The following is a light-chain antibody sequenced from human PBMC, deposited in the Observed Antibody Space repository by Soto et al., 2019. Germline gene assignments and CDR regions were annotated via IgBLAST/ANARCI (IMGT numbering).Light chain of an antibody. CDR2: GAS. V-gene: IGKV3-20*01. Sequence: EVVLTQSPDTLSLSPGERATLSCRASQTVSGTHLAWYQQKSGQTPRLLIYGASSRATGIPDRFSGSGSGTDFTLTISRLEPEDFGVYYCQQFGSSIPHTFGQGTKLEIK. J-gene: IGKJ2*01. CDR1: QTVSGTH. CDR3: QQFGSSIPHT.